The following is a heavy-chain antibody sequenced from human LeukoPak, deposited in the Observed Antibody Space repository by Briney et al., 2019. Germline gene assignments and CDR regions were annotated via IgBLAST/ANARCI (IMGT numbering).Heavy chain of an antibody. Sequence: AASVKVSCKASGGTFSSYAISWVRQAPGQGLEWMGWISAYNGNTNYAQKLQGRVTMTTDTSTSTAYVELRSLRSDDTAVYYCAREVGRGFDYWGQGTLVTVSS. CDR1: GGTFSSYA. CDR2: ISAYNGNT. V-gene: IGHV1-18*01. D-gene: IGHD1-26*01. J-gene: IGHJ4*02. CDR3: AREVGRGFDY.